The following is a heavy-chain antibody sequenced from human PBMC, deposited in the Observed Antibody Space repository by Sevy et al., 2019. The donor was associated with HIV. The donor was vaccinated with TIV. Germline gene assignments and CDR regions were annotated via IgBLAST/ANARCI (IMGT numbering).Heavy chain of an antibody. V-gene: IGHV3-23*01. D-gene: IGHD3-22*01. CDR2: ISGSGGST. Sequence: GGSLRLSCAASGFTFSSYAMSWVRQAPGKGLEWVSAISGSGGSTYYADSVKGRFTISRDNSKNTLYLQMNSLRAEDTAVYYCAIGVSSGYYSGFDPWGQGTLVTVSS. CDR3: AIGVSSGYYSGFDP. CDR1: GFTFSSYA. J-gene: IGHJ5*02.